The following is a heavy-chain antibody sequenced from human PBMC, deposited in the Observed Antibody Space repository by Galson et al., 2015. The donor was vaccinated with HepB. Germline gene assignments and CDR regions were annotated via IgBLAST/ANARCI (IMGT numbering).Heavy chain of an antibody. CDR1: GYTFTRYA. Sequence: SVKVSCKASGYTFTRYAMNWVRQAPGQGLEWMGWINPNSGGTNYAQKFQGRVTMTRDTSISTAYMELSRLRSDDTAVYYCARGRVVPAAPPGYWGQGTLFTVSS. CDR3: ARGRVVPAAPPGY. CDR2: INPNSGGT. V-gene: IGHV1-2*02. J-gene: IGHJ4*02. D-gene: IGHD2-2*01.